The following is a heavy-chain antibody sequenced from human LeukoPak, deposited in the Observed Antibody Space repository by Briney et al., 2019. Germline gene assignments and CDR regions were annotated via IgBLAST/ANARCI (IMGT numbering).Heavy chain of an antibody. J-gene: IGHJ5*02. Sequence: GGSLRLSCAASGFTFSSYAMSWVRQAPGKGLEWVSAISGSGGSTYYADSVKGRFTISRDNSKNTLYLQMNSLRAEDTAVYYCAKDDIVVVPAAIGSNDNWFDPWGQGTLVTVSS. CDR2: ISGSGGST. V-gene: IGHV3-23*01. D-gene: IGHD2-2*02. CDR1: GFTFSSYA. CDR3: AKDDIVVVPAAIGSNDNWFDP.